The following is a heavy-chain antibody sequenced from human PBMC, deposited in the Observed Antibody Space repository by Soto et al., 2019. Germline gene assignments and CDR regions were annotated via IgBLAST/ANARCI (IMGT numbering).Heavy chain of an antibody. D-gene: IGHD6-19*01. CDR1: GCTFTSYG. CDR3: ARVKLGSSGWYGFVYWFDP. V-gene: IGHV1-18*01. CDR2: ISAYNGNT. Sequence: ASVKVSCKASGCTFTSYGISWVRQAPGQGLEWMGWISAYNGNTNYAQKLQGRVTMTTDTSTSTAYMELRSLRSDDTAVYYCARVKLGSSGWYGFVYWFDPWGQGTLVTVSS. J-gene: IGHJ5*02.